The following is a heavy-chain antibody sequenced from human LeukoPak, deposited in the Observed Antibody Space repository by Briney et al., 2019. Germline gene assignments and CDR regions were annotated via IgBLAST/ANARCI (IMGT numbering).Heavy chain of an antibody. CDR2: IYPGDSDT. CDR1: GYSFTSYW. D-gene: IGHD2-8*01. CDR3: ARLKPLSVQKWPEYFQH. V-gene: IGHV5-51*01. Sequence: HGESLKISCKGSGYSFTSYWIGWVRQMPGKGLEWMGIIYPGDSDTRYSPSFQGQVTISADKSISTAYLQWSSLKASDTAMYYCARLKPLSVQKWPEYFQHWGQGTLVTVSS. J-gene: IGHJ1*01.